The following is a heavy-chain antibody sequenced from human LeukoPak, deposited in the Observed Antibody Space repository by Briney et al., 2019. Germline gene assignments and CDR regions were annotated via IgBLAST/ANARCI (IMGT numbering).Heavy chain of an antibody. CDR2: IYPGASDT. CDR3: ARKPHISISPFDY. D-gene: IGHD2-21*01. J-gene: IGHJ4*02. CDR1: GYSFPTYW. Sequence: GESLKISCKGLGYSFPTYWIGWMRQMPGKGLEWMGIIYPGASDTRYSPSFQGQVTISVGKSISTAYLQWSSLKASDTAMYYCARKPHISISPFDYWGQGTLVTVSS. V-gene: IGHV5-51*01.